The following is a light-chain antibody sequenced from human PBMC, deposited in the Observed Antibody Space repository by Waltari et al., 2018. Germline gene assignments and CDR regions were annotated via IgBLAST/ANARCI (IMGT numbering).Light chain of an antibody. Sequence: QSALTQPASVSGSPGQSITISCTGTNSDIGGYIYVSWYQQNPGKAPKLIIYDVNKRPSGVSDRSSGSKSGNTASLTISGLQAEDESHYYCTSYRSGSPLGVFGGGTKLTVL. CDR1: NSDIGGYIY. CDR3: TSYRSGSPLGV. J-gene: IGLJ2*01. CDR2: DVN. V-gene: IGLV2-14*01.